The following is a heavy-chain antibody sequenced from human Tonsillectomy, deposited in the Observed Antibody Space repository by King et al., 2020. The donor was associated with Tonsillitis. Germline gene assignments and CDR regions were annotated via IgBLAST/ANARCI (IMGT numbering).Heavy chain of an antibody. CDR3: ARVPDY. CDR1: GGSISSSSYY. J-gene: IGHJ4*02. CDR2: IYYSGST. Sequence: QLQESGPGLVKPSETLSLTCTVSGGSISSSSYYWAWIRQPPGKGLEWIGSIYYSGSTYYNLFLKSRVTISVDTSNNQFSLKLTSVTAADTAVYYCARVPDYWGQGTLVTVSS. V-gene: IGHV4-39*07.